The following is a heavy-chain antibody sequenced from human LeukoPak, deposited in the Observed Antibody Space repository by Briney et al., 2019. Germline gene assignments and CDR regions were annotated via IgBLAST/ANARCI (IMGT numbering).Heavy chain of an antibody. D-gene: IGHD3-3*02. CDR1: GYIFTNYG. CDR2: ISDHNGTP. Sequence: ASVKVSCKASGYIFTNYGISWARQAPGQGLEWMGWISDHNGTPNYAQKFEGRVTMTTDTSTSTAYMELPSLTSDDTAVYYCARDSVLGAPYTDHWGQGTLVTVSS. V-gene: IGHV1-18*01. J-gene: IGHJ5*02. CDR3: ARDSVLGAPYTDH.